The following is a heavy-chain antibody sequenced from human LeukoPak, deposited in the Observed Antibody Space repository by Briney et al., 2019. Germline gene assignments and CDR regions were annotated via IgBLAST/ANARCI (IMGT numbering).Heavy chain of an antibody. J-gene: IGHJ4*02. CDR1: GYTFTSNY. CDR3: ARDREGFDY. Sequence: GASVKVSCKASGYTFTSNYIHWERQAPGQGLEWMGMIYPRDGSTSYAQKFQGRVTVTRDTSTSTVHMELSGLRSEDTAVYYCARDREGFDYWGQGTLITVSS. V-gene: IGHV1-46*01. CDR2: IYPRDGST.